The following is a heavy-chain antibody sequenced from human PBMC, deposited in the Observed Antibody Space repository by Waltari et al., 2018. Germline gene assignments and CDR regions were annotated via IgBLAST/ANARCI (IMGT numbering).Heavy chain of an antibody. CDR3: ARTAYYYYMDV. J-gene: IGHJ6*03. V-gene: IGHV4-30-2*01. Sequence: QLQLQESGSGLVQPSQTLSLTCAVSGGAISSGGYSWSWIRQPPGKGLEWLGYIYHSGSPYYNPSLKSRVTISVDRSKNQFSLKLSSVTAADTAVYYCARTAYYYYMDVWGKGTTVTISS. CDR2: IYHSGSP. CDR1: GGAISSGGYS.